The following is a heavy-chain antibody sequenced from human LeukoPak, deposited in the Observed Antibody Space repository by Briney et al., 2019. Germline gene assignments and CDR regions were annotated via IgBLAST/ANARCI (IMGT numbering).Heavy chain of an antibody. CDR2: ISGSGGST. V-gene: IGHV3-23*01. J-gene: IGHJ4*02. CDR1: GVTFSSYS. CDR3: AKSAQQLVPNSIDY. D-gene: IGHD6-13*01. Sequence: GGSLRLSCAASGVTFSSYSMSWVRQAPGKGLEWVSAISGSGGSTYYADSVKGRFTISRDNSKNTLYLQMNSLRAEDTAVYYCAKSAQQLVPNSIDYWGQGTLVTVSS.